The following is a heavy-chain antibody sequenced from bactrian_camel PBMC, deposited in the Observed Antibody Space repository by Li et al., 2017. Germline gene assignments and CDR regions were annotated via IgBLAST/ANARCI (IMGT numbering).Heavy chain of an antibody. V-gene: IGHV3S1*01. CDR3: AARTRGGTWCGLFTSMYMN. J-gene: IGHJ4*01. CDR1: GYTYGRAC. D-gene: IGHD2*01. CDR2: IYTADSST. Sequence: HVQLVESGGGSVQAGGSLRLSCAASGYTYGRACMAWFRQAPGKEREGVAAIYTADSSTYYADSVKGRFTISQDSAKNTVYLQMNSLEPGDTAMYFCAARTRGGTWCGLFTSMYMNWGQGTQVTVS.